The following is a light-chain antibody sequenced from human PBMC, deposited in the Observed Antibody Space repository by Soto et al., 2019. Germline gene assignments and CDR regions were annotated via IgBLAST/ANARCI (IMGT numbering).Light chain of an antibody. V-gene: IGKV3-20*01. J-gene: IGKJ3*01. CDR1: QSVSSSY. Sequence: EIVLTQSPGTLSLSPGERATLSCRASQSVSSSYLAWYQQKPGQAPRLLINGASSRATGIPDRFSGSGSGTDFTLTISRLEPEDFAVYYCQQYGSSPHTFGPGTKVDIK. CDR3: QQYGSSPHT. CDR2: GAS.